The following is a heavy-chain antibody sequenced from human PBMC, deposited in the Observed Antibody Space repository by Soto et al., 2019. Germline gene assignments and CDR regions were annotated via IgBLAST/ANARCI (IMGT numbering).Heavy chain of an antibody. J-gene: IGHJ6*02. CDR3: ARGLNRVQAAIIRAAYYYYGMDV. V-gene: IGHV1-69*01. CDR2: IIPIFGTA. Sequence: QVQLVQSGAEVKKPGSSVKVSCKASGGTFSSYAISWVRQAPGQGLEWMGGIIPIFGTANYAQKFQGRVTITADESTSTAQMGLSSLSSEDTYVAYGARGLNRVQAAIIRAAYYYYGMDVWGQGTTVTVSS. D-gene: IGHD2-2*02. CDR1: GGTFSSYA.